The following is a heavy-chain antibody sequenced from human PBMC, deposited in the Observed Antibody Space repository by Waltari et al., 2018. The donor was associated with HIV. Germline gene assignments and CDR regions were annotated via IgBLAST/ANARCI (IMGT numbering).Heavy chain of an antibody. D-gene: IGHD2-21*02. Sequence: QLQLQESGPGLVRPSETLSLTCSVSGGSIRSSGHHWGWFRQSSGKGLAWVGSIYYTGTTYYSPSLKNRLTMSVDATKGQFSLTLKSVTAADTAIYYCARGTIESGVTAGFGFWGQGTLVAVSS. V-gene: IGHV4-39*01. J-gene: IGHJ4*02. CDR2: IYYTGTT. CDR1: GGSIRSSGHH. CDR3: ARGTIESGVTAGFGF.